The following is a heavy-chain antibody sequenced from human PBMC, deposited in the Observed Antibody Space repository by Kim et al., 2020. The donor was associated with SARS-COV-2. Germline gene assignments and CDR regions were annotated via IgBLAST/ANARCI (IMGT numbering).Heavy chain of an antibody. J-gene: IGHJ4*02. Sequence: NYNPSLKSRVTISVDTSKNQFSLKLSSVTAADTAVYYCARGGGVGATIHYWGQGTLVTVSS. CDR3: ARGGGVGATIHY. D-gene: IGHD1-26*01. V-gene: IGHV4-34*01.